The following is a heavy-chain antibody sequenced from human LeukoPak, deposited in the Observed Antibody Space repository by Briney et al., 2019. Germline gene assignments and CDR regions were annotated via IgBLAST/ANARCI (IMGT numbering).Heavy chain of an antibody. CDR2: INHSGST. J-gene: IGHJ4*02. D-gene: IGHD3-10*01. CDR3: ARGLSLRDTMVRGVYFDY. V-gene: IGHV4-34*01. CDR1: GGSFSGYY. Sequence: SETLSLTCAVYGGSFSGYYWSWIRQPPGKGLEWIGEINHSGSTNYNPSLKSRVTISVDTAKNQFSLKLSSVTAADTAVYYCARGLSLRDTMVRGVYFDYWGQRTLVTVSS.